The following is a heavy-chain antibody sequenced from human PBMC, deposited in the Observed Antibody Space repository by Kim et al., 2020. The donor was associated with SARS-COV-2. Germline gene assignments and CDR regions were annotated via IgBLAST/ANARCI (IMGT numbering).Heavy chain of an antibody. CDR2: FDPEDGET. D-gene: IGHD3-3*01. J-gene: IGHJ5*02. CDR1: GYTLTELS. Sequence: ASVKVSCKVSGYTLTELSMHWVRQAPGKGLEWTGGFDPEDGETIYAQKFQGRVTMTEDTSTDTAYMELSSLRSEDTAVYYCASTTIFGGPNWFDPWGQGTLVTVSS. CDR3: ASTTIFGGPNWFDP. V-gene: IGHV1-24*01.